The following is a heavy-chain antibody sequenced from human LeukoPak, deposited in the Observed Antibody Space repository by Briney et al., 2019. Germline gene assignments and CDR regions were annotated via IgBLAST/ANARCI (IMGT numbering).Heavy chain of an antibody. CDR3: ARDGTRVGGYCSSTSCYSWFDP. Sequence: ASVKVSCKASGYTFTSYGVSWVRQAPGQGLEWMGWISPYNGNTNYAQKLQGRVTMTTDTSTSTAYMELRSLRSDDTAVYYCARDGTRVGGYCSSTSCYSWFDPWGQGTLVTVSS. J-gene: IGHJ5*02. D-gene: IGHD2-2*01. V-gene: IGHV1-18*01. CDR2: ISPYNGNT. CDR1: GYTFTSYG.